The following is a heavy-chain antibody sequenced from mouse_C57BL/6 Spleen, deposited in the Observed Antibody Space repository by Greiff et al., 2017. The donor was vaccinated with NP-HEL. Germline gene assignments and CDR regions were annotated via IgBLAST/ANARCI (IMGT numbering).Heavy chain of an antibody. CDR3: ARGVYDYEGAWFAY. Sequence: VQLQQSGAELVRPGTSVKVSCKASGYAFTNYLIEWVKQRPGQGLAWIGVINPGSGGTNYNEKFKGKATLTADKSSSTAYMQLSSLTSEDSAVYFCARGVYDYEGAWFAYWGQGTLVTVSA. V-gene: IGHV1-54*01. J-gene: IGHJ3*01. D-gene: IGHD2-4*01. CDR2: INPGSGGT. CDR1: GYAFTNYL.